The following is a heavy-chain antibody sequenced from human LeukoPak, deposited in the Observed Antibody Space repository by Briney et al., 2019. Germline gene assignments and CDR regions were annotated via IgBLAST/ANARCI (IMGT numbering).Heavy chain of an antibody. Sequence: PGGSLRLSCAASGFTFSDYYMSWIRQAPGKGLEWVSYISSSGSTIYYADSVKGRFTISRDNAKNSLYLQMNSLRAEDTAVYHCASITMVQGVIRKQTFDYWGQGTLVTVSS. CDR2: ISSSGSTI. V-gene: IGHV3-11*01. CDR3: ASITMVQGVIRKQTFDY. D-gene: IGHD3-10*01. CDR1: GFTFSDYY. J-gene: IGHJ4*02.